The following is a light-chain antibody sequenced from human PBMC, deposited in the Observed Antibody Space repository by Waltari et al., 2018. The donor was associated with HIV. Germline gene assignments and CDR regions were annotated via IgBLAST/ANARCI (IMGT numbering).Light chain of an antibody. J-gene: IGKJ1*01. CDR3: QQYYSTPRT. CDR2: WGS. V-gene: IGKV4-1*01. CDR1: QSVLYSSNNKNY. Sequence: DIVMTQSPDSLAVSLGERATINCKTSQSVLYSSNNKNYLAWYQQKPGQPPKLLIYWGSTRESGVPDRFSGSRSEIDFKLTIRSLQAGEVAVYYCQQYYSTPRTFGQGTKVEIK.